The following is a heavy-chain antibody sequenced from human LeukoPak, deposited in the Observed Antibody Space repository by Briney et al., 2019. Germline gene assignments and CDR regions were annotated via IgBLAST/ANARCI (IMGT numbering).Heavy chain of an antibody. CDR2: ISGGGVTT. D-gene: IGHD2-2*01. CDR3: AKDGDWRPAAD. CDR1: GFTSIAYA. Sequence: GGSLRLSCVGSGFTSIAYALTWARQAPGKGLEWVSGISGGGVTTYYADSVKGRFTISRDNSKNTLYLQMNSLRADDTAIYYCAKDGDWRPAADWGQGTLVTVSS. J-gene: IGHJ4*02. V-gene: IGHV3-23*01.